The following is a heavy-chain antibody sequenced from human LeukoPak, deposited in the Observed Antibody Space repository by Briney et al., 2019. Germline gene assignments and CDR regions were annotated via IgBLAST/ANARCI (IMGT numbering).Heavy chain of an antibody. Sequence: PGGSLRLSCAASGFTFSSYSMNWVRQAPGKGLEWVSSIGSSSSYIYYADSVKGRFTISRDNAKNSLYLQMNSLRAEDTAVYYCARDKGITGRADYWGQGTLVTVSS. D-gene: IGHD1-20*01. CDR2: IGSSSSYI. J-gene: IGHJ4*02. V-gene: IGHV3-21*01. CDR3: ARDKGITGRADY. CDR1: GFTFSSYS.